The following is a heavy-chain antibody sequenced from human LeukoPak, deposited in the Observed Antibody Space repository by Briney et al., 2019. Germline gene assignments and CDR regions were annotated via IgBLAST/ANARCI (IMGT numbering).Heavy chain of an antibody. Sequence: SETLSLTCTVSGGSISSGSYYWSWIRQPAGKGLEWIGRIYTSGSTNYNPSLKSRVTISVDTSKNQFSLKLSSVTAADTAVYYCARHRLRYCSSTSCYPNWFDPWGQGTLVTVSS. CDR3: ARHRLRYCSSTSCYPNWFDP. CDR2: IYTSGST. D-gene: IGHD2-2*01. CDR1: GGSISSGSYY. V-gene: IGHV4-61*02. J-gene: IGHJ5*02.